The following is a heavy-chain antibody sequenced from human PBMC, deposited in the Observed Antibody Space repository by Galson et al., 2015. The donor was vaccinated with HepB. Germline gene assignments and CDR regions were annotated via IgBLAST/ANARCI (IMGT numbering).Heavy chain of an antibody. V-gene: IGHV3-7*05. J-gene: IGHJ6*02. CDR3: ARVKRGEWYSYYYYGMDV. CDR1: GFIFSTYW. CDR2: IKEDGSEK. Sequence: SLRLSCAASGFIFSTYWMNWVRQAPGKELEWVANIKEDGSEKNYVDSVKGRFTISRDNAKNSLYLQTNSLRAEDTAVYYCARVKRGEWYSYYYYGMDVWGQGTTVTVSS. D-gene: IGHD3-10*01.